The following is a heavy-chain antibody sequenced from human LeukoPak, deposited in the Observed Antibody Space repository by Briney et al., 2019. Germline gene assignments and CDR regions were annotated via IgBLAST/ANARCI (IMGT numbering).Heavy chain of an antibody. CDR3: ARRSRWHIDY. V-gene: IGHV4-39*01. CDR1: GGSISSSSYY. CDR2: IYYSGST. D-gene: IGHD5-24*01. Sequence: SETLSLTCTVSGGSISSSSYYWGWIRQPPGKGLEWIGSIYYSGSTYYNPSLKSRVTISVDTSKNQFSLKLSSVTAADTAVYYCARRSRWHIDYWGQGTLVTVSS. J-gene: IGHJ4*02.